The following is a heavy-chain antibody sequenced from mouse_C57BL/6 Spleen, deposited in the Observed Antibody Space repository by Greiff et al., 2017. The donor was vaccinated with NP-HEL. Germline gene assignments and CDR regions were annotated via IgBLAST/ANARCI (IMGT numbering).Heavy chain of an antibody. Sequence: QVQLKESGAELAKPGASVKLSCKASGYTFTSYWMHWVKQRPGQGLEWIGYINPSSGYTKYNQKFKDKATLTADKSSSTAYMQLSSLTYEDSAVYYCARAWVVATWYFDVWGTGTTVTVSS. CDR2: INPSSGYT. D-gene: IGHD1-1*01. CDR1: GYTFTSYW. V-gene: IGHV1-7*01. J-gene: IGHJ1*03. CDR3: ARAWVVATWYFDV.